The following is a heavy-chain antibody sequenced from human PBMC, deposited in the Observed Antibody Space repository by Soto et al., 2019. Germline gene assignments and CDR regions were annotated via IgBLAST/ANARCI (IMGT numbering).Heavy chain of an antibody. Sequence: PGGSLRLSCAASGFTFSRYWMNWVRQAPGKGLVWVSHINSDGSSTNYADSVKGRFTISRDNAKNTMFLQMNSLRAEDTAVYYCARGNYGDYALTAFDYWGQGTLVTVSS. CDR3: ARGNYGDYALTAFDY. D-gene: IGHD4-17*01. CDR1: GFTFSRYW. J-gene: IGHJ4*02. V-gene: IGHV3-74*01. CDR2: INSDGSST.